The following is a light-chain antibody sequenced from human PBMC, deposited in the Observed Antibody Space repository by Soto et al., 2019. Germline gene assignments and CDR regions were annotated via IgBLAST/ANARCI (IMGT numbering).Light chain of an antibody. V-gene: IGKV1-8*01. J-gene: IGKJ1*01. Sequence: AIRMTQSPSSLSASTGDRVTISCRASQDISDYLVWYQQKPGKAPKVLIHAASTLQGVVSSRFSGSRSGTDFTLTINSLQSEDFATYYCQHYYTYPWTFGQGTKVEV. CDR1: QDISDY. CDR2: AAS. CDR3: QHYYTYPWT.